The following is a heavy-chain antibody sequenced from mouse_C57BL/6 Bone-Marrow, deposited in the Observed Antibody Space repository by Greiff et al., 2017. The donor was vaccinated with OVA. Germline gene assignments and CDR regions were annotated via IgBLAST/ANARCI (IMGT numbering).Heavy chain of an antibody. CDR1: GFTFSDAW. CDR3: TLSGGGEGTWFAY. Sequence: EVKLMESGGGLVQPGGSMKLSCAASGFTFSDAWMDWVRQSPEKGLEWVAEIRNKANNHATYYAESVKGRFTISRDDSKSSVYLQMNSLRAEDTGIYYGTLSGGGEGTWFAYWGQGTLVTVSA. CDR2: IRNKANNHAT. J-gene: IGHJ3*01. D-gene: IGHD6-2*01. V-gene: IGHV6-6*01.